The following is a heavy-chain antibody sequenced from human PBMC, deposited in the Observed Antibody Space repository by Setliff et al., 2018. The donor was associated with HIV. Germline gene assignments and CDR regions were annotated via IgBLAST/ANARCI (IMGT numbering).Heavy chain of an antibody. CDR3: ARDLGSAYSYAQGRFDP. CDR1: GYSIRSGYY. D-gene: IGHD5-18*01. Sequence: PSETLSLTCTVSGYSIRSGYYWGWIRQPPGEGLEWIGSIHQSGSTYYNSSLKSRVTMSVDTSKNKFSLKLSSVTAADTAVYYCARDLGSAYSYAQGRFDPWGQGTLVTVSS. J-gene: IGHJ5*02. CDR2: IHQSGST. V-gene: IGHV4-38-2*02.